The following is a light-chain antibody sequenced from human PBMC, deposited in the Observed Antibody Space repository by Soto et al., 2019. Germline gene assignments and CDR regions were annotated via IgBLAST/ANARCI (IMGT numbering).Light chain of an antibody. V-gene: IGLV2-14*01. CDR3: SSYTSSSTLDVV. Sequence: QSVLTQPASVSGSPGQSITISCTGTSGDVGGYNYVSWYQQHPGKAPKLMIYEVSNRPSGVSNRFSGSKSGNTASLTISGLQADDEADYYCSSYTSSSTLDVVFGGGTKLTVL. CDR2: EVS. J-gene: IGLJ2*01. CDR1: SGDVGGYNY.